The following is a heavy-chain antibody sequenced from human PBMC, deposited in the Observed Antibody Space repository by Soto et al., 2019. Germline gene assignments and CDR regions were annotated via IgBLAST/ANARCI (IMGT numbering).Heavy chain of an antibody. J-gene: IGHJ4*02. CDR1: GFVFGDYA. Sequence: GGSLRLSCSASGFVFGDYAVTWVRQAPGKGLEWVGVVRSETYGGSTEYAASVKGRFRISRDDSESIAYLQMTNLKTEDTAVYYCTRGRGTSGWYADYWGKGIRVTVSS. CDR2: VRSETYGGST. V-gene: IGHV3-49*04. D-gene: IGHD6-13*01. CDR3: TRGRGTSGWYADY.